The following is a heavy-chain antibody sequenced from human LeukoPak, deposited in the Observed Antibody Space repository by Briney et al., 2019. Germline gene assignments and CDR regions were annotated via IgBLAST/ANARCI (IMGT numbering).Heavy chain of an antibody. D-gene: IGHD3-3*01. CDR3: ARVSTYHFWSGSYSTTYYMDV. CDR2: VNPGGSIA. V-gene: IGHV3-74*01. Sequence: GGSLRLSCAASGFTFNNYWIHWVRQAPGKGLVWVSRVNPGGSIANFADSVKGRFTISRDNAKNSLYLQMNSLRADDTAVYYCARVSTYHFWSGSYSTTYYMDVWGKGTTVTVSS. CDR1: GFTFNNYW. J-gene: IGHJ6*03.